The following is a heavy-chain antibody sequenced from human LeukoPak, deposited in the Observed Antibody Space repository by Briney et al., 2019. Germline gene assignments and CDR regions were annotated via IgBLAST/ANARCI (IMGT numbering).Heavy chain of an antibody. D-gene: IGHD3-9*01. V-gene: IGHV4-61*02. CDR3: ARGSTQKILTGYPWAFDI. CDR1: GGSISSGSYY. J-gene: IGHJ3*02. CDR2: IYTSGST. Sequence: SETLSLTCTVSGGSISSGSYYWSWIRQPAGKGLEWIGRIYTSGSTNYNPSLKSRVTISVDTSKNQFSLKLSSVTAADTAVYYCARGSTQKILTGYPWAFDIWGQGTKVTVSS.